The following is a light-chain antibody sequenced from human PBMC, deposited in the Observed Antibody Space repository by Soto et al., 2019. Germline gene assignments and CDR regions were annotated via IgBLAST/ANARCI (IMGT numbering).Light chain of an antibody. CDR2: GAS. CDR1: QSVSSSY. Sequence: EIVLTKSPGTLSLSPGERATLSCRASQSVSSSYLVWYQQKPGQAPRLLIYGASSRATGIPDRFSGSGSGTDFTHTISRLEPEDFAVYYCQQYDSSSWTFGQGTKVEIK. J-gene: IGKJ1*01. CDR3: QQYDSSSWT. V-gene: IGKV3-20*01.